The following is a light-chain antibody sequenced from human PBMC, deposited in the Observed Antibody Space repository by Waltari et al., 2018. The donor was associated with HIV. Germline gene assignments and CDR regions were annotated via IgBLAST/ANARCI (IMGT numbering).Light chain of an antibody. CDR3: ASHAGSKDV. Sequence: QSALTQPPSASGSPGQSVPIPCPGTRSDVGAYNYVSWFQQHPGKAPKLMIYDVTKRPSGVPDRFSGSKSGNTASLTVSGLQAEDEADYYCASHAGSKDVFGGGTRLTVL. V-gene: IGLV2-8*01. J-gene: IGLJ2*01. CDR1: RSDVGAYNY. CDR2: DVT.